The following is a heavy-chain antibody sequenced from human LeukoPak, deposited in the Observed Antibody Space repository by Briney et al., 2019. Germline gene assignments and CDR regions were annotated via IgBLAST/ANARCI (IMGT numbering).Heavy chain of an antibody. Sequence: SVKVSCKASGGNLSNYPINWVRKAPGQGLEWMGVISPIFRTVYYGQKFQVRVAISADESTNTAYMELSSLIPKDTAVYFCARGRRHCTSTSCYAWDRGAMDVWGQGTTVTVSS. CDR2: ISPIFRTV. J-gene: IGHJ6*02. CDR1: GGNLSNYP. CDR3: ARGRRHCTSTSCYAWDRGAMDV. D-gene: IGHD2-2*01. V-gene: IGHV1-69*13.